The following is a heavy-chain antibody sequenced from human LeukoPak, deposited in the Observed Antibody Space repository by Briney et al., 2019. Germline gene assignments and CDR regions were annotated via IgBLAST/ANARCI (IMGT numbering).Heavy chain of an antibody. J-gene: IGHJ4*02. Sequence: GGSLRLSCAASGFTVSSNYMSWVRQAPGKGLEWVSSISSSSSYIYYADSVKGRFTISRDNAKNSLYLQMNSLRAEDTAVYYCARETLDTPLGYWGQGTLVTVSS. CDR2: ISSSSSYI. CDR3: ARETLDTPLGY. CDR1: GFTVSSNY. D-gene: IGHD5-18*01. V-gene: IGHV3-21*01.